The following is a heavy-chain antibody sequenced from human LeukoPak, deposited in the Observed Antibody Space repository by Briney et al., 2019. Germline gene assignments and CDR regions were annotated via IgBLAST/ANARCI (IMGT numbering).Heavy chain of an antibody. V-gene: IGHV1-18*01. Sequence: ASVKVSCKASGYTFTSYGTSWLGQPLEQGLKGMGWISAHNGNTNYAQKLQGRVTMTTDTSTSTAYMELRSLRSDDTAVYYCARDVVAARPVYYGMDVWGQGTTVTVSS. CDR3: ARDVVAARPVYYGMDV. D-gene: IGHD6-6*01. J-gene: IGHJ6*02. CDR1: GYTFTSYG. CDR2: ISAHNGNT.